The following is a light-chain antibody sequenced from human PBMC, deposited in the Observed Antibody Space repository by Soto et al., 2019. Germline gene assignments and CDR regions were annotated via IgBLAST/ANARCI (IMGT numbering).Light chain of an antibody. J-gene: IGLJ2*01. Sequence: QSGLTQPPSVSAAPGQKVTISCSGSNSNIGDNYVPWYQHVPGTAPKLLIYDNYKRPSGIADRFSGSKSGTSATLGIAALQTGDEADYYCGTWDSSLRVVVFGGGTKLTVL. CDR2: DNY. V-gene: IGLV1-51*01. CDR1: NSNIGDNY. CDR3: GTWDSSLRVVV.